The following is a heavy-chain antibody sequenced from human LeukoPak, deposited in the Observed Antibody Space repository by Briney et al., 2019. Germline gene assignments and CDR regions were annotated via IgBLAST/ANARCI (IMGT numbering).Heavy chain of an antibody. CDR2: ISSSSSTI. V-gene: IGHV3-48*01. D-gene: IGHD3-10*01. Sequence: GGSLRLSCAASGFTFSSYGMHWVRQAPGKGLEWVSYISSSSSTIYCADSVKGRFTISRDNAKNSLYLQMNSLRAEDTAVYYCARDSLLWFGCTVIDYWGQGTLVTVSS. CDR1: GFTFSSYG. CDR3: ARDSLLWFGCTVIDY. J-gene: IGHJ4*02.